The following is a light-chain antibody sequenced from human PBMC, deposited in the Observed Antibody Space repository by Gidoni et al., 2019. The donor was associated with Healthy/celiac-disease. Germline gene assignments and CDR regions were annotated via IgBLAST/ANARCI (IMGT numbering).Light chain of an antibody. J-gene: IGKJ5*01. CDR1: QSISSY. CDR2: AAS. CDR3: QQSYSLRVT. Sequence: DIQMTQSPSSLSASVGDRVTITCRASQSISSYLNWYQQKPGKDPKRLIYAASSLQSGVPSRFSGSGSGTDFTLTISSLQPEDFATYYCQQSYSLRVTFXXXTRLEIK. V-gene: IGKV1-39*01.